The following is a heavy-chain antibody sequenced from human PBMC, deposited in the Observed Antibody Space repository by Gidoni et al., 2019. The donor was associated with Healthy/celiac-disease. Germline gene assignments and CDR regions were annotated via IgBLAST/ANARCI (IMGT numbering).Heavy chain of an antibody. CDR3: ARDGDRSCSGGSCYSELGYYGLDV. J-gene: IGHJ6*02. Sequence: QVPLVESGGGVVQPGRSLRLSCAASAFPFVSSAMHWVRPAPGKGLEWVAIISYDGSNKYYADSVKGRFTIYRDNSKNTLYLQMNSLRPEDTAVYYCARDGDRSCSGGSCYSELGYYGLDVWGQGTTVTVSS. CDR2: ISYDGSNK. V-gene: IGHV3-30-3*01. D-gene: IGHD2-15*01. CDR1: AFPFVSSA.